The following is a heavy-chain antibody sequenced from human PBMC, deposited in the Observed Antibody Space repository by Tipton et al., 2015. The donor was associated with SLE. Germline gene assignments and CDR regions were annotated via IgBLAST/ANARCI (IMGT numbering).Heavy chain of an antibody. Sequence: LSLTCTVSGGSINSGSYYWSWIRQPPKQGLEWIGWIYHTGSTDYNPSLKSRVTISVDTSKNQFSLRLSSVTAADTAVYYCARDYYGSGFDAFDIWGQGTMVTVSS. CDR1: GGSINSGSYY. D-gene: IGHD3-10*01. V-gene: IGHV4-61*01. J-gene: IGHJ3*02. CDR2: IYHTGST. CDR3: ARDYYGSGFDAFDI.